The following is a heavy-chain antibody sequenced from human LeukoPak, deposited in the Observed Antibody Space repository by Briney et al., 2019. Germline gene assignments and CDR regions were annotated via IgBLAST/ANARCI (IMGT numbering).Heavy chain of an antibody. J-gene: IGHJ3*02. CDR2: ISHSGST. CDR3: ARGIRRDGYNSGAFDI. V-gene: IGHV4-34*01. D-gene: IGHD5-24*01. CDR1: GGSVSSGISY. Sequence: PSETLSLTCTVSGGSVSSGISYWSWIRQPPGKGLEWIGEISHSGSTNNNPSLKSRVTISVDTSKDQFSLKLSSVTAADTAVYYCARGIRRDGYNSGAFDIWGQGTMVTVSS.